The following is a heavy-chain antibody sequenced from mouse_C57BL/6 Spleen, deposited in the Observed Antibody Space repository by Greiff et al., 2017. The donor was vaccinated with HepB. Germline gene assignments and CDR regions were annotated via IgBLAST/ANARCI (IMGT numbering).Heavy chain of an antibody. CDR1: GYTFTSYW. J-gene: IGHJ2*01. CDR2: IDPSDSYT. D-gene: IGHD3-3*01. CDR3: ARWRGPYYFDY. V-gene: IGHV1-69*01. Sequence: VQLQQPGAELVMPGASVKLSCQASGYTFTSYWMHWVKQRPGQGLEWIGEIDPSDSYTNYNQKFKGKSTLTVDKSSSTAYMQLSSLTSEDSAVYYCARWRGPYYFDYWGQGTTLTVSS.